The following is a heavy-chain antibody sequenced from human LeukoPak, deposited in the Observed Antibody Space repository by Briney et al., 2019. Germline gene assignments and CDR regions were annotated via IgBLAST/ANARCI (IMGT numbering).Heavy chain of an antibody. Sequence: PGGSLRLSCAASGFTLSSYAMSWVRQGPGKGLEWVSAISVSGNTYHADSVKGRFTISRDNSKNTLYLEVIGLTAEDTAVYYCAKDDAWLRFGEWSQGTLVTVSS. CDR2: ISVSGNT. CDR1: GFTLSSYA. V-gene: IGHV3-23*01. CDR3: AKDDAWLRFGE. D-gene: IGHD3-10*01. J-gene: IGHJ4*02.